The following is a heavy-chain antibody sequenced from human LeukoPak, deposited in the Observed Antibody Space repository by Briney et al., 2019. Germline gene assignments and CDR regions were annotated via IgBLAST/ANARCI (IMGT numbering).Heavy chain of an antibody. D-gene: IGHD2-15*01. Sequence: SETLSLTCTVSGGSISSYYWNWIRQPPGKGLQWIGYISYSGSTNYNPSLRSRVTMSVDTSKTQFSLKLSSVTAADTAVYYCARAPLRYLHCSGGSCDYYLDVWGKGTTVTVSS. CDR3: ARAPLRYLHCSGGSCDYYLDV. V-gene: IGHV4-59*01. CDR1: GGSISSYY. CDR2: ISYSGST. J-gene: IGHJ6*03.